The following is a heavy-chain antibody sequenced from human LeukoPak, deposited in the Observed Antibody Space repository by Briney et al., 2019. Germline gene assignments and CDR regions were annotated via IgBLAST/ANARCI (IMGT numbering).Heavy chain of an antibody. D-gene: IGHD6-19*01. CDR3: ARDNSSSGWYGGGRYYYYYMDV. Sequence: ASVKVSCKASGYTFTGYYMHWVRQAPGQGLEWMGWINPNSGGTNYAQKFQGRVTMTRDTSISTAYMELSRLRSDDTAVYYCARDNSSSGWYGGGRYYYYYMDVWGKGTTVTISS. V-gene: IGHV1-2*02. J-gene: IGHJ6*03. CDR1: GYTFTGYY. CDR2: INPNSGGT.